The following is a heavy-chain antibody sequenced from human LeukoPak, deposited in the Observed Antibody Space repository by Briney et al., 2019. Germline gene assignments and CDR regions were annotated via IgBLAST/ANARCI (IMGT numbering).Heavy chain of an antibody. CDR2: INHRGST. D-gene: IGHD3-3*01. V-gene: IGHV4-34*01. Sequence: ASETLSLTCAVYGGSFSGYYWSWLRQSPGKGLEWIGQINHRGSTNYNPSLKSRVTISLDTSKNQFSLKLTSVTAADTAVYYCARDDFGVALGGVWGKGTTVTVSS. CDR1: GGSFSGYY. CDR3: ARDDFGVALGGV. J-gene: IGHJ6*04.